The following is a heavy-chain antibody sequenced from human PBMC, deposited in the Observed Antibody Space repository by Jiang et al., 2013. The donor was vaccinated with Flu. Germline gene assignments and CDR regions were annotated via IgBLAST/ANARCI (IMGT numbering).Heavy chain of an antibody. Sequence: VQLVESGGGLVQPGRSLRLSCAASGFTFDDYAMHWVRQAPGKGLEWVSGISWNSGSIGYADSVKGRFTISRDNAKNSLYLQMNSLRAEDTALYYCAKELDTAMVTSDYYYGMDVWGQGTTVTVSS. V-gene: IGHV3-9*01. J-gene: IGHJ6*02. CDR1: GFTFDDYA. D-gene: IGHD5-18*01. CDR3: AKELDTAMVTSDYYYGMDV. CDR2: ISWNSGSI.